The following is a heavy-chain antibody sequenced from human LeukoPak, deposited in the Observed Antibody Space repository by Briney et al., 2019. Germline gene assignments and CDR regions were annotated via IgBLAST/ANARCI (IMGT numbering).Heavy chain of an antibody. CDR2: ISSSSSYI. Sequence: GGSLGLSCAASGFTFSSYSMNWVRQAPGKGLEWVSSISSSSSYIYYADSVKGRFTISRDNAKNSLYLQMNSLRAEDTAVYYCARVSRYYYGSGSYYNIDYWGQGTLVTVSS. J-gene: IGHJ4*02. CDR3: ARVSRYYYGSGSYYNIDY. CDR1: GFTFSSYS. D-gene: IGHD3-10*01. V-gene: IGHV3-21*01.